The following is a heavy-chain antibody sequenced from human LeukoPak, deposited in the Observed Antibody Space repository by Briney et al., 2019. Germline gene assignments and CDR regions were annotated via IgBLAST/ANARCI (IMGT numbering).Heavy chain of an antibody. CDR1: GFTFSSYA. J-gene: IGHJ3*02. V-gene: IGHV3-30*04. D-gene: IGHD6-13*01. CDR3: ARDLYSSSWNSGVFDI. CDR2: ISYDGSNK. Sequence: PGGSLRLSCAASGFTFSSYAMHWVRQAPGKGLEWVAIISYDGSNKYYADSVKGRFTISRDNSKNTLYLQMNSLRAEDTAVYYCARDLYSSSWNSGVFDIWGQGTMVTVSS.